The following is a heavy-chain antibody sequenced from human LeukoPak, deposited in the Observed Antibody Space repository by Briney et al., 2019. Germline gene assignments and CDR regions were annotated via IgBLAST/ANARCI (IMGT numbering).Heavy chain of an antibody. CDR3: AKDLARSHIGRNY. V-gene: IGHV3-23*01. CDR1: GFTFSSYA. D-gene: IGHD5-12*01. J-gene: IGHJ4*02. CDR2: ISGSGGST. Sequence: PGGSLRLSCAACGFTFSSYAMSWVRQAPGKGLEWVSAISGSGGSTYYADSVKGRFTISRDNSKNTLYLQMNSLRAEDTAVYYCAKDLARSHIGRNYWGQGTLVTVSP.